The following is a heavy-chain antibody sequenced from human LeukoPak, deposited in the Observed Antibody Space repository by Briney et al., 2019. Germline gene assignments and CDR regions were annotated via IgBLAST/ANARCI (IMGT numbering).Heavy chain of an antibody. CDR1: GYTFTGYY. Sequence: GASVKVSCKASGYTFTGYYMHWVRQAPGQGLEWMGWISPNSGATTYAQKFQGRVTMTRDTSISTAYMDLSSLRSDDTAVYYCAGSPGGYGYDFDYWGQGTLVTVSS. CDR3: AGSPGGYGYDFDY. V-gene: IGHV1-2*02. J-gene: IGHJ4*02. D-gene: IGHD5-12*01. CDR2: ISPNSGAT.